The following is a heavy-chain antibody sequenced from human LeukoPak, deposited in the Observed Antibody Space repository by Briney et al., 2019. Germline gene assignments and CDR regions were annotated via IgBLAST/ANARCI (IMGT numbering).Heavy chain of an antibody. V-gene: IGHV5-51*01. D-gene: IGHD2-15*01. J-gene: IGHJ3*02. Sequence: GESLKISCKGSGYSFTSYWIGWVRQMPGKGLEWMGIIYPGDSDTRYSPSFQGQVTISADKSISTAYLQWSSLKASDTAMYYCARRNDYIDCSGGSCYSRGFRGVAFDIWGQGTMVTVSS. CDR3: ARRNDYIDCSGGSCYSRGFRGVAFDI. CDR2: IYPGDSDT. CDR1: GYSFTSYW.